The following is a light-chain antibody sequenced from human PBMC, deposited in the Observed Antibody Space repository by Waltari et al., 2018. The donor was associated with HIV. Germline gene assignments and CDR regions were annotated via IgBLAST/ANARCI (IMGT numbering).Light chain of an antibody. V-gene: IGKV3-20*01. CDR1: QGVSSSY. Sequence: EIVLSHSPCTHSLSLSDRATLSCRGSQGVSSSYLTWYQQKPGQAPRLLIYGTSNRATGIPDRFSGSGSGTDFTLTISRLEPEDFAVYYCQLYGSSPLYTFGQGTKLEI. CDR3: QLYGSSPLYT. J-gene: IGKJ2*01. CDR2: GTS.